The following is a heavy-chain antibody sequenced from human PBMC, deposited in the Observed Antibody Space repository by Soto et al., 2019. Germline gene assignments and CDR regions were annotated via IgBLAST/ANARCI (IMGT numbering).Heavy chain of an antibody. J-gene: IGHJ3*02. D-gene: IGHD4-17*01. CDR1: GGSISGSTYY. Sequence: QLQLQESGPGLVKPSETLSLTCTVSGGSISGSTYYWGWIRQPPGKGLEWIGSIYYSGSTYYNPSLRIRVTISVDTSKNQFSLKLSSVTAADTAVYYCASPLSCGAYESAFDIWGQGTMVTVSS. CDR3: ASPLSCGAYESAFDI. CDR2: IYYSGST. V-gene: IGHV4-39*01.